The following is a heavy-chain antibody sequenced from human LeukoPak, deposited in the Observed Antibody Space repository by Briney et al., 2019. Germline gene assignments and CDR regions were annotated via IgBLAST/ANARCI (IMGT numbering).Heavy chain of an antibody. D-gene: IGHD3-10*01. Sequence: GGSLRLSCAASGFTFSSYSMNWVRQAPGKGLEWVSYISSSSSTIYYADSVKGRFTISRDNAKNSLYLQMNSLRAENTAVYYCARDDGDSPEGYWGQGTLVTVSS. V-gene: IGHV3-48*01. J-gene: IGHJ4*02. CDR1: GFTFSSYS. CDR2: ISSSSSTI. CDR3: ARDDGDSPEGY.